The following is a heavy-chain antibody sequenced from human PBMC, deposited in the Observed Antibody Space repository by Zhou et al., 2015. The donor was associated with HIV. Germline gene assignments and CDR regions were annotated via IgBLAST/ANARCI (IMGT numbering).Heavy chain of an antibody. Sequence: QVQLVQSGAEVKKPGASVKVSCKVSGYTLTELSMHWVRQAPGKGLEWMGGFDPEDGETIYAQKFQGRVTMTEDTSTDTAYMELSSLRSEDTAVYYCATVGPNITMVRGVIAKYFQHWGQGTLVTVSS. V-gene: IGHV1-24*01. D-gene: IGHD3-10*01. CDR3: ATVGPNITMVRGVIAKYFQH. CDR2: FDPEDGET. CDR1: GYTLTELS. J-gene: IGHJ1*01.